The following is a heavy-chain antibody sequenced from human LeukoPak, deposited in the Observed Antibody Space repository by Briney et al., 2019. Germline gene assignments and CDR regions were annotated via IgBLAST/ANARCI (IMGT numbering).Heavy chain of an antibody. CDR2: ISGSGGST. J-gene: IGHJ4*02. CDR1: GFTFNAYH. Sequence: QPGGSLRLSCIASGFTFNAYHMSWIRQAPGKGLEWVSAISGSGGSTYYADSVKGRFTISRDNSKNTLYLQMNSLRAEDTAVYYCAEVPNPVNYGSVPFDYWGQGTLVTVSS. V-gene: IGHV3-23*01. D-gene: IGHD3-10*01. CDR3: AEVPNPVNYGSVPFDY.